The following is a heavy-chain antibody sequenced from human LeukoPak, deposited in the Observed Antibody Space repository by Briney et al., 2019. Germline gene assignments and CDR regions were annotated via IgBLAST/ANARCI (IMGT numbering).Heavy chain of an antibody. CDR1: GFTFSSYS. J-gene: IGHJ5*02. V-gene: IGHV3-21*01. D-gene: IGHD6-13*01. Sequence: GGSLRLSCAASGFTFSSYSMNWVRQAPGKGLEWVSSISSSSSYIYYADSVKGRFTISRDNAKNSLYLQMNSLRAEDTAAYYCARSRPAAAANWFDPWGQGTLVTVSS. CDR3: ARSRPAAAANWFDP. CDR2: ISSSSSYI.